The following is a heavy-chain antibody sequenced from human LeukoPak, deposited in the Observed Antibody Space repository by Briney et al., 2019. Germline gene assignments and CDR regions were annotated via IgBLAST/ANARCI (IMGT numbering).Heavy chain of an antibody. V-gene: IGHV3-21*01. CDR1: GFTFSSYS. Sequence: GGSLRLSCAASGFTFSSYSMNWVRQAPGKGLEWVSSISSSSSYTYYADSVKGRFTISRDNAKNSLYLQMNSLRAEDTAVYYCARDPTYSSTHLFDPWGQGTLVTVSS. CDR2: ISSSSSYT. J-gene: IGHJ5*02. D-gene: IGHD6-13*01. CDR3: ARDPTYSSTHLFDP.